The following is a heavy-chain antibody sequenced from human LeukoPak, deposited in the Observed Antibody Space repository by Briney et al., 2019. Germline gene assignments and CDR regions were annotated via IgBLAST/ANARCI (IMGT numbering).Heavy chain of an antibody. CDR3: ATTGSGSYYDY. Sequence: GGSLRLSCAASGFTFSSYGMSWVRQAPGKGLVWVSRINDDETSTSYADSVKGRFTISRDNAKNTLFLQMNSLRVEDTAVYYCATTGSGSYYDYWGQGTLVTVSS. V-gene: IGHV3-74*01. D-gene: IGHD1-26*01. J-gene: IGHJ4*02. CDR1: GFTFSSYG. CDR2: INDDETST.